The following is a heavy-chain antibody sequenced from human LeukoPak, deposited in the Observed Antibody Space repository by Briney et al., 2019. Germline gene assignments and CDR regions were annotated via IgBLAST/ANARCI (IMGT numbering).Heavy chain of an antibody. CDR2: ISGSSSYL. CDR3: ARDPANSYGYWYGMDV. D-gene: IGHD5-18*01. CDR1: GFTFSSYS. J-gene: IGHJ6*02. Sequence: GGSLRLSCVASGFTFSSYSINWVRQAPGKGLEWVSSISGSSSYLYYADSVQGRFTISRDNAKNSLYLQMNSLRAEDTAVYYCARDPANSYGYWYGMDVWGQGTTVTVSS. V-gene: IGHV3-21*01.